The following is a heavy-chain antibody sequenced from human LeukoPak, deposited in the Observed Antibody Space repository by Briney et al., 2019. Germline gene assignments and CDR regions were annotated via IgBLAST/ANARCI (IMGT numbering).Heavy chain of an antibody. V-gene: IGHV3-9*01. CDR2: ISYNSGSI. J-gene: IGHJ4*02. CDR3: AKARDSSGHSCLDY. CDR1: GFTFDDYA. D-gene: IGHD3-22*01. Sequence: QSGGSLRLSCAASGFTFDDYAMRWARQAPGKGLEWVSGISYNSGSIGYADSVKGRFTISRDNAKNSLYLQMNSLGAEDTALYYCAKARDSSGHSCLDYWGQGTLVTVSS.